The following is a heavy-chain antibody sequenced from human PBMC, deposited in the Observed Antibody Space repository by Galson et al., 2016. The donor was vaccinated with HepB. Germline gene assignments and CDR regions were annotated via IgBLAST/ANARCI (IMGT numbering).Heavy chain of an antibody. CDR2: IYYGGST. Sequence: TLSLTCTVSGGSLRSRYYYWGWIRQPPGKGLEWIGTIYYGGSTYYNPSLQSRITISQDTSKNLFSLNLRSVTAADTAVYYCATQIRSAYYYGPEYFHHWGQGTLVTVSS. CDR3: ATQIRSAYYYGPEYFHH. V-gene: IGHV4-39*01. CDR1: GGSLRSRYYY. D-gene: IGHD3-22*01. J-gene: IGHJ1*01.